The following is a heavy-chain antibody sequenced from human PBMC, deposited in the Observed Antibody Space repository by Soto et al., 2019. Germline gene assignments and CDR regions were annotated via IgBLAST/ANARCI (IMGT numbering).Heavy chain of an antibody. CDR3: ATGGREITRPLEY. CDR1: GFTFSTYS. CDR2: ISSSSAYI. J-gene: IGHJ4*02. D-gene: IGHD3-10*01. Sequence: EVQLVESGGDLVKPGGSLRLSCADSGFTFSTYSMIWVRQAPGKGLEWVYAISSSSAYIFYADSVTGRFTISRDNAKNSLYLQMKSLSAEETAVYYCATGGREITRPLEYWGQGTLVTVSS. V-gene: IGHV3-21*01.